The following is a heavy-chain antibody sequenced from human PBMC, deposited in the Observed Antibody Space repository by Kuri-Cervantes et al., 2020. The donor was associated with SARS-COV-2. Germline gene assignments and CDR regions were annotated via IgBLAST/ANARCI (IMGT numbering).Heavy chain of an antibody. CDR3: AKDRAGAHDF. J-gene: IGHJ4*02. Sequence: GESLKISCVASGFNFSTTDMHWVRQAPGKGLEWVTFISYDGKNKKCMASGKGRFTISRDNSQNTLHLQMKSLRDEDTAIYYCAKDRAGAHDFWGQGTLVTVSS. V-gene: IGHV3-30*18. D-gene: IGHD4/OR15-4a*01. CDR2: ISYDGKNK. CDR1: GFNFSTTD.